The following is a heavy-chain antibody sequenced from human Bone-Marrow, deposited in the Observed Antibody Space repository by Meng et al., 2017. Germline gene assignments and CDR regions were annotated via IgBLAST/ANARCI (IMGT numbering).Heavy chain of an antibody. D-gene: IGHD3-9*01. CDR1: GFTFSSYA. CDR3: ARDRGGLLRYFDQGYYFDY. CDR2: IYYSGST. Sequence: GSLRLSCAASGFTFSSYAMSWIRQPPGKGLEWIGYIYYSGSTNYNPSLKSRVTISVDTSKNQFSLKLSSVTAADTAVYYCARDRGGLLRYFDQGYYFDYWGQGTLVTVSS. V-gene: IGHV4-59*01. J-gene: IGHJ4*02.